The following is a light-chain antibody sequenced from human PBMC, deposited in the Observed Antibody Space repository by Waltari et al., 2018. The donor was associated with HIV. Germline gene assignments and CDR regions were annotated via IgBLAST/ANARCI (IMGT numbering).Light chain of an antibody. Sequence: EIVLTQSPGALSLSPGERATLSCRASQSVTRHYLAWYQHKPGQAPRLLIYDVSIRATGIPDRFSGGGSGTDFTLTISRLDPEDFAAYYCQQYNSSPLTFGGGTKVEIK. CDR2: DVS. V-gene: IGKV3-20*01. CDR1: QSVTRHY. J-gene: IGKJ4*01. CDR3: QQYNSSPLT.